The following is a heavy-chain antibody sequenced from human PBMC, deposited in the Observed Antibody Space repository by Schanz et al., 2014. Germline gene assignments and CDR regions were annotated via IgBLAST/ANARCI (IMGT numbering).Heavy chain of an antibody. CDR2: INPSGGST. J-gene: IGHJ6*02. CDR1: GYSFTSYY. D-gene: IGHD3-10*01. CDR3: ARDHCRASYFPSPPLYGLDV. Sequence: QVQLVQSGAEVKKPGASVKVSCKAFGYSFTSYYIHWVRQAPGQGLEWMATINPSGGSTSFAQKFQGRVTMTRATSTSTVNMELTSLRSEDTAGDYCARDHCRASYFPSPPLYGLDVWGQGTTVTVSS. V-gene: IGHV1-46*01.